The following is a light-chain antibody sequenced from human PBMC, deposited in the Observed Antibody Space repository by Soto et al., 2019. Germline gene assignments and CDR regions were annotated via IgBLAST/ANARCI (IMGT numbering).Light chain of an antibody. J-gene: IGKJ1*01. CDR3: QQYNRYSAWT. CDR1: QSISSW. CDR2: KAS. V-gene: IGKV1-5*03. Sequence: DIQMTQSPSTLSASVGDRVTITCRASQSISSWLAWYQQKPGKAPKLLIYKASSLESGVPSRFSGSGSGTEITLTISSLQPDDFATYYRQQYNRYSAWTFGQGTKVEIK.